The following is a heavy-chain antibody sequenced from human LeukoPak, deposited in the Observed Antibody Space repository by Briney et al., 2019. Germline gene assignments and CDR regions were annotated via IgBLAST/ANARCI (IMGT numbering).Heavy chain of an antibody. Sequence: SETLSLTCTVSGGSISSYYWSWIRQPPGKGLEWIGYIYGSTNYNPSLKSRVTISVDRSKNQFSLKLSSVTAADTAVYYCARGGSGWHYFDYWDQGTLVTVSS. CDR2: IYGST. J-gene: IGHJ4*02. CDR3: ARGGSGWHYFDY. D-gene: IGHD6-19*01. CDR1: GGSISSYY. V-gene: IGHV4-59*01.